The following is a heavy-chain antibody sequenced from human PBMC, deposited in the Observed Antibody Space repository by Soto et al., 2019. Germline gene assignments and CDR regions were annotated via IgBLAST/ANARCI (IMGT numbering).Heavy chain of an antibody. J-gene: IGHJ4*02. CDR3: AKSKEWELLDVSFDY. V-gene: IGHV3-30*18. Sequence: SLRLSCAASGFTFSSYGMHWVRQAPGKGLEWVAVISYDGSNKYYADSVKGRFTISRDNSKNTLYLQMNSLRAEDTAVYYCAKSKEWELLDVSFDYWGQGTLVTVSS. D-gene: IGHD1-26*01. CDR1: GFTFSSYG. CDR2: ISYDGSNK.